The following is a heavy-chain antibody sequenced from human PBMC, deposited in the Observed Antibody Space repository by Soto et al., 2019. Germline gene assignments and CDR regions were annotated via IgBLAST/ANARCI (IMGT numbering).Heavy chain of an antibody. V-gene: IGHV4-4*02. CDR3: TKNGHYVLDF. Sequence: PSETLSLTCVVSGDSMSNGRWWSWVRQAPGKGLEWIGEIHHNGDTTYKPSLQNRVTMSVDTSKNQFFLELNSVSATDTAVYYCTKNGHYVLDFWGQGAQVTVSS. CDR1: GDSMSNGRW. CDR2: IHHNGDT. J-gene: IGHJ4*02. D-gene: IGHD3-16*01.